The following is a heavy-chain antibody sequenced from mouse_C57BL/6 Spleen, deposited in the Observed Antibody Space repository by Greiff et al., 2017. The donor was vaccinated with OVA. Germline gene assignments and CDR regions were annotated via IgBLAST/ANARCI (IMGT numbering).Heavy chain of an antibody. Sequence: EVKVVESGGDLVKPGGSLKLSCAASGFTFSSYGMSWVRQTPDKRLEWVATISSGGSYTYYPDSVKGRFTISRDNAKNTLYLQMSSLKSEDTAMYYCARPMITTDWYFDVWGTGTTVTVSS. D-gene: IGHD2-4*01. J-gene: IGHJ1*03. V-gene: IGHV5-6*01. CDR2: ISSGGSYT. CDR3: ARPMITTDWYFDV. CDR1: GFTFSSYG.